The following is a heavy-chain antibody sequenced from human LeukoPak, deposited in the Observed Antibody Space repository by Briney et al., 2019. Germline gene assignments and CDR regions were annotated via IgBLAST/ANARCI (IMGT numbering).Heavy chain of an antibody. J-gene: IGHJ6*02. Sequence: GGSLRLSCAASGFTFSSYAMSWVRQAPGKGLEWVSAISGSGGSTYYADSVKGRFTISRDNSKNTLYLQMNSLRAEDTAVYYCAKDLDAYRNYWQGYGMDVGGQGTTVTVSS. V-gene: IGHV3-23*01. CDR3: AKDLDAYRNYWQGYGMDV. CDR2: ISGSGGST. D-gene: IGHD4-11*01. CDR1: GFTFSSYA.